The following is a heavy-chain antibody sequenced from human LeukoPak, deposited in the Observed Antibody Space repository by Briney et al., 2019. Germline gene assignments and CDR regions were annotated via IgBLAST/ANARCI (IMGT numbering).Heavy chain of an antibody. CDR1: GGSISSYY. CDR2: IYYSGST. CDR3: ARRPGSGWYVDY. V-gene: IGHV4-59*08. Sequence: SSETLSLTCTVSGGSISSYYWSWIRQPPGKGLEWIGYIYYSGSTNYNPSLKSRVTISVDTSKNQFSLKLSSVTAADTAVYYCARRPGSGWYVDYWGQGTLVTVSS. D-gene: IGHD6-19*01. J-gene: IGHJ4*02.